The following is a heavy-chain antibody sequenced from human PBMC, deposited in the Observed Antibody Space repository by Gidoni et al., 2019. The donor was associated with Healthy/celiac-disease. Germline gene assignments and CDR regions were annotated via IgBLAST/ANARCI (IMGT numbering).Heavy chain of an antibody. J-gene: IGHJ4*02. CDR3: ARVMNYYFDY. CDR2: NT. Sequence: NTNYNPSLKSRVTISVDTSKNQFSLKLSSVTAADTAVYYCARVMNYYFDYWGQGTLVTVSS. D-gene: IGHD1-7*01. V-gene: IGHV4-59*01.